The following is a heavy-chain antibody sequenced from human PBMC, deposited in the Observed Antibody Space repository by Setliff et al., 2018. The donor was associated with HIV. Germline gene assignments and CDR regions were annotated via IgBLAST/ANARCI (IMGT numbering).Heavy chain of an antibody. CDR1: GFNVSEYW. Sequence: GGSLRLSCAASGFNVSEYWMSWIRQAPGKGLEWVANIKADGSGKYYVDSVKGRFTISRDNAKSSLSLQMNSLRVEDTAVYYCVGGSAYYYYGMDVWGQGTTVTVS. CDR2: IKADGSGK. V-gene: IGHV3-7*04. J-gene: IGHJ6*02. CDR3: VGGSAYYYYGMDV.